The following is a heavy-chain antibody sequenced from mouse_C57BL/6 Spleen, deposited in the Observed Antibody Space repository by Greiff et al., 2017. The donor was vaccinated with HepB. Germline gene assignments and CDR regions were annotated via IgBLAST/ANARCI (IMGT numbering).Heavy chain of an antibody. CDR3: ARNYGPYAMDY. Sequence: QVQLQQSGAELMKPGASVKLSCKATGYTFTGYWIEWVKQRPGHGLEWIGEILTGSGSTNHNEKFKGKATFTADTSSNTAYMQLSNLTTEDSAIYYCARNYGPYAMDYWGQGTSVTVSS. CDR1: GYTFTGYW. J-gene: IGHJ4*01. D-gene: IGHD1-2*01. CDR2: ILTGSGST. V-gene: IGHV1-9*01.